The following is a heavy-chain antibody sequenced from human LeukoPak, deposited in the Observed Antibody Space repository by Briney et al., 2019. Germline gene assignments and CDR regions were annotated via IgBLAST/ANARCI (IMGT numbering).Heavy chain of an antibody. Sequence: GGSLRLSCAASGFSFSSYSMNWVRQAPGKGLEWVSYISTGSTTTYYAYSEKGRFTISRDNAKNSLFLQMDSLRAEDTAVYYCARVASGVAVANFDYWGQGTLVTVSS. CDR2: ISTGSTTT. V-gene: IGHV3-48*01. J-gene: IGHJ4*02. D-gene: IGHD6-19*01. CDR3: ARVASGVAVANFDY. CDR1: GFSFSSYS.